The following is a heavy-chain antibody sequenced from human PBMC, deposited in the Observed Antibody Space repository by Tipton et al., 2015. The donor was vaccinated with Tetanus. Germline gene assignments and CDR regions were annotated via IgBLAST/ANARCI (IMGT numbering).Heavy chain of an antibody. Sequence: AASGFTFSSYGMHWVRQAPGKGLEWVAVIWYDGSNKYYADSVKGRFTISRDNSKNTLYLQMNSLRAEDTAVYYCAGGPLSIAARLRDYYYGMDVWGQGTTVTVSS. J-gene: IGHJ6*02. D-gene: IGHD6-6*01. CDR1: GFTFSSYG. CDR2: IWYDGSNK. V-gene: IGHV3-33*01. CDR3: AGGPLSIAARLRDYYYGMDV.